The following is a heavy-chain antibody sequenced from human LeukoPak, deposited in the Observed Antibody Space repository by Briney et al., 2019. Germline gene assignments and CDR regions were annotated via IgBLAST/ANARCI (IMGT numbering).Heavy chain of an antibody. CDR2: IYHSGST. D-gene: IGHD4-17*01. Sequence: PSETLSLTCAVSGGSISSGGYSWRWIRQPPGKGLEWIGYIYHSGSTYYNPSLKSRVTISVDRSKNQFSLKLSSVTAADTAVYYCARVATVTKDAFDIWGQGTMVTVSS. V-gene: IGHV4-30-2*01. CDR3: ARVATVTKDAFDI. J-gene: IGHJ3*02. CDR1: GGSISSGGYS.